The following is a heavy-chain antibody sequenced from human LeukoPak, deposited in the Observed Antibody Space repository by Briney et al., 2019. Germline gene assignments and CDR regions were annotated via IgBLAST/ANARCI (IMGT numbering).Heavy chain of an antibody. V-gene: IGHV3-30*18. CDR1: GFTFSSYG. J-gene: IGHJ5*02. CDR2: ISYDGSNK. CDR3: AKGGGIAAAGPINWFDP. D-gene: IGHD6-13*01. Sequence: GRSLRLSCAASGFTFSSYGMHWVRQAPGKGLEWVAVISYDGSNKYYADSVKGRFTISRDNSKNTLYLQMNSLRAEDTAVHYCAKGGGIAAAGPINWFDPWGQGTLVTVSS.